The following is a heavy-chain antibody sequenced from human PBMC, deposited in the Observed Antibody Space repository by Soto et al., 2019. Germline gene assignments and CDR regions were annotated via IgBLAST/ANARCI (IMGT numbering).Heavy chain of an antibody. CDR2: IKSNTDGGTT. V-gene: IGHV3-15*01. J-gene: IGHJ5*02. D-gene: IGHD1-26*01. CDR3: TTAAQPLWKLYSGRYFRFDP. Sequence: PGRTLRLSCAASGFTFSNAWMSWVRQSPAKGMEWVGRIKSNTDGGTTDYAAPVKGRFNISRDDSKNKLYLQMNRMKTEETAVYYCTTAAQPLWKLYSGRYFRFDPWGQGTLVTVS. CDR1: GFTFSNAW.